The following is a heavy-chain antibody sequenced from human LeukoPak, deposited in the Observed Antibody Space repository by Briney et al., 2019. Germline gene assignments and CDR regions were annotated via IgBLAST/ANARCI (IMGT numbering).Heavy chain of an antibody. CDR2: IRYDGTKK. CDR1: GFTFSTYG. D-gene: IGHD6-19*01. CDR3: AKDFETVAGGVIRAFDY. Sequence: GGSLRLSCAASGFTFSTYGMHWVRQAPGKGLEWVAFIRYDGTKKYYADSVQGRFSISRDNSKNTLYLQMNSLRAEDTAVYYCAKDFETVAGGVIRAFDYWGQGTLVTVSS. V-gene: IGHV3-30*02. J-gene: IGHJ4*02.